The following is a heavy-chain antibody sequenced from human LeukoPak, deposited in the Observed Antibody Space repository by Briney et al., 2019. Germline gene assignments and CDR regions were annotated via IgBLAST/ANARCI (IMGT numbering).Heavy chain of an antibody. CDR2: INHSGST. CDR3: ARDRAAAGKHTDAFDI. CDR1: GGSFSGYY. D-gene: IGHD6-13*01. Sequence: SETLSLTCAVYGGSFSGYYWSWIRQPPGKGLEWIGEINHSGSTNYNPSLKSRVTISVDTSKNQFSLKLSSVTAADTAVYYCARDRAAAGKHTDAFDIWGQGTMVTVSS. J-gene: IGHJ3*02. V-gene: IGHV4-34*01.